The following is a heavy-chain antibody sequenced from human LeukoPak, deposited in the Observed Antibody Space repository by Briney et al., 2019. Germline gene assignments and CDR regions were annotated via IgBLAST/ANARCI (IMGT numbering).Heavy chain of an antibody. CDR3: AGGHRNWLLSWFDP. J-gene: IGHJ5*02. CDR1: GGSFSGSY. Sequence: SETLSLTCAVYGGSFSGSYWSWIRQPPGKGLEWIGEINDSENTNYNPPLKSRVTISIDTSKNQFSLTLTSVTAADTAVYYCAGGHRNWLLSWFDPWGRGTLVTVSS. D-gene: IGHD3-9*01. CDR2: INDSENT. V-gene: IGHV4-34*01.